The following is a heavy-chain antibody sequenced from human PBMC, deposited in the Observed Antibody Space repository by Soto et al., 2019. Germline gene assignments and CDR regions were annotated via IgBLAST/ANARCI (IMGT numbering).Heavy chain of an antibody. Sequence: PGGSLRLSCAASGFTFSSYAMGWVRQGPGKGLEWVAVVSIGGSTHYADSVRGRFTISRDNSKNTLSLQMNSLTAEDTAVYFCATRSGAGGNFDYWGQGALVTVSS. V-gene: IGHV3-23*01. CDR3: ATRSGAGGNFDY. CDR2: VSIGGST. D-gene: IGHD2-15*01. J-gene: IGHJ4*02. CDR1: GFTFSSYA.